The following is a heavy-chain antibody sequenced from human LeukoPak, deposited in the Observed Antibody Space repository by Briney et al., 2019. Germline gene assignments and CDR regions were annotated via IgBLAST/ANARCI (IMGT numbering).Heavy chain of an antibody. CDR3: ARDLRRYFDWPYPYYMDV. J-gene: IGHJ6*03. D-gene: IGHD3-9*01. CDR1: GFTFSSYS. Sequence: PGGSLRLSCAASGFTFSSYSMNWVRQAPGKGLEWVSVIYSGGSTYYADSVKGRFTISRDNSKNTLYLQMNSLRAEDTAVYYCARDLRRYFDWPYPYYMDVWGKGTTVTISS. CDR2: IYSGGST. V-gene: IGHV3-66*01.